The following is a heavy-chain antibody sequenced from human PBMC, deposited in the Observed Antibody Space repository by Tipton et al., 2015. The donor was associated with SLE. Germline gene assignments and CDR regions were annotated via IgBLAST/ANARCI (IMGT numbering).Heavy chain of an antibody. V-gene: IGHV5-51*01. Sequence: QLVQSGAEVKKPGESLKISCQGSGYTFASYWIAWVRQMPGKGLEWMGIIFPDDSDIRYSPSFEGQVTISVDKSVSTAYLQWSSLKASDTAIYYCARHGGYCSGDRCASAEYLQHWGQGTVVTVST. CDR3: ARHGGYCSGDRCASAEYLQH. CDR1: GYTFASYW. J-gene: IGHJ1*01. D-gene: IGHD2-15*01. CDR2: IFPDDSDI.